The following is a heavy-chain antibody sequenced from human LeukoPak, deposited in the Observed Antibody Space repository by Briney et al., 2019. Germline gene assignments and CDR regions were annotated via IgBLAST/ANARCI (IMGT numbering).Heavy chain of an antibody. CDR2: VSASGDST. CDR3: AKSHYYGSGSIDY. Sequence: GGSLRLSCAASGFTFSSYAMSWVRQAPGKGLAWISTVSASGDSTSYADSVKGRFTISRDNSKNALYLQVNSLRADDAGLYYCAKSHYYGSGSIDYWGQGTLVTVSS. J-gene: IGHJ4*02. D-gene: IGHD3-10*01. V-gene: IGHV3-23*01. CDR1: GFTFSSYA.